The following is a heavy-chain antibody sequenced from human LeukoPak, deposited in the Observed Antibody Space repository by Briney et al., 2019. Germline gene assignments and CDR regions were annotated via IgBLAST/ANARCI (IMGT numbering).Heavy chain of an antibody. Sequence: SETLSLTCNVSGGSISSYYWSWIRQPAGKGLEWIGRIYTSGSTNYNPSLKSRVTMSVDTSKNQFSLKLSSVTAADTAVYYCARQYYDILTGYDRGDAFDIWGQGTMVTVSS. J-gene: IGHJ3*02. CDR3: ARQYYDILTGYDRGDAFDI. V-gene: IGHV4-4*07. CDR2: IYTSGST. D-gene: IGHD3-9*01. CDR1: GGSISSYY.